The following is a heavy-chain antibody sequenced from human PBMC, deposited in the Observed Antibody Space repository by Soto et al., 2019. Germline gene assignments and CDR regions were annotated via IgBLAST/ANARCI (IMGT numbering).Heavy chain of an antibody. J-gene: IGHJ4*02. D-gene: IGHD6-19*01. CDR1: GFAFTNYG. V-gene: IGHV3-30*03. CDR2: ISNDGSKK. Sequence: PGGSLRLSCAASGFAFTNYGIHWVRQAPGKGLEWVAHISNDGSKKFYGDSVKGRFTISRDNSENTVYLQMTSLRPDDTAVFYCARDVAMPTGLGLGYWGQGTLVTGLL. CDR3: ARDVAMPTGLGLGY.